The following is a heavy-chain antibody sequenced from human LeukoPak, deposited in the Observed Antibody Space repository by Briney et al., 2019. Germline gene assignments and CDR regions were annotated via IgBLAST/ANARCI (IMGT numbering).Heavy chain of an antibody. D-gene: IGHD3-16*01. J-gene: IGHJ3*02. CDR1: GGSISNYY. CDR2: LHASGST. Sequence: SETLSLTCSVSGGSISNYYWNWIRQPAGKGLEWIGRLHASGSTRYNPSFGTRVTMSADTSKHQLSLKLTSVTAADTALYFCARDQSGSGGHNNDAFDIWGQGTMVTVYS. V-gene: IGHV4-4*07. CDR3: ARDQSGSGGHNNDAFDI.